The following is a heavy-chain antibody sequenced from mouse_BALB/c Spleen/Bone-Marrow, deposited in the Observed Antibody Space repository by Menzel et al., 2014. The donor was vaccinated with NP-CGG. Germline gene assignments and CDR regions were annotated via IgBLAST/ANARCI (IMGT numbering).Heavy chain of an antibody. CDR1: SYTFTNYW. D-gene: IGHD1-1*01. Sequence: QVQLPQSGAEVVKPGASVKVSCNASSYTFTNYWMQRVKQRTGRGLEWIGEIEPSDSYTNSNQEFKGKATWTVDKFSRTAYMQLSSLTSEDPAVYYCARERSTVVSDYWGQGPSLTVSS. CDR2: IEPSDSYT. V-gene: IGHV1-69*02. CDR3: ARERSTVVSDY. J-gene: IGHJ2*02.